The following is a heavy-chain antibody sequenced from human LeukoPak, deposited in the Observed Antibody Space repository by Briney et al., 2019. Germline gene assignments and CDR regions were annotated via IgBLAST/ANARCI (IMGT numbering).Heavy chain of an antibody. CDR1: GFTFTDYF. V-gene: IGHV3-11*04. CDR2: ISISGSTI. CDR3: SRDFVGYISSLYY. Sequence: GGSLRLSCAASGFTFTDYFMNWIRQAPGKGLEWVSSISISGSTIYYADSVKGRFTIPRDNAKNSLYLQMNSLRAEDTAVYYCSRDFVGYISSLYYWGQGALVTVSS. D-gene: IGHD6-13*01. J-gene: IGHJ4*02.